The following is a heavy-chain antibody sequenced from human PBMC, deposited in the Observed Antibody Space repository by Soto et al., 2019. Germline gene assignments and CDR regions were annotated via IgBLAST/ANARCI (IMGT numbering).Heavy chain of an antibody. D-gene: IGHD6-13*01. V-gene: IGHV3-21*01. CDR1: GFTFRSFT. J-gene: IGHJ5*02. CDR2: ISSNSAYI. CDR3: TRDASRDSSARGWFDP. Sequence: GSPRLSCAASGFTFRSFTMNWVRQAPEKGLEWVSTISSNSAYIYYTDALRGRFTISRDNAKNSLHLQMNSLRAEDTAVYYCTRDASRDSSARGWFDPWGPGTLVTVSS.